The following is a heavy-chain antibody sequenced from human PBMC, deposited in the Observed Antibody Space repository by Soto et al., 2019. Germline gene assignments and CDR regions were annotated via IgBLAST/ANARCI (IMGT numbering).Heavy chain of an antibody. Sequence: SETLSLTCTVSGGSISSGDYYWSWIRQPPGKGLEWIGYIYYSGSTYYNPSLKSRVTISVDTSKNQFSLKLSSVTAADTAVYYCARDLVVVVPYYYGMDVWGQGTTVTVSS. CDR2: IYYSGST. V-gene: IGHV4-30-4*01. D-gene: IGHD2-15*01. J-gene: IGHJ6*02. CDR3: ARDLVVVVPYYYGMDV. CDR1: GGSISSGDYY.